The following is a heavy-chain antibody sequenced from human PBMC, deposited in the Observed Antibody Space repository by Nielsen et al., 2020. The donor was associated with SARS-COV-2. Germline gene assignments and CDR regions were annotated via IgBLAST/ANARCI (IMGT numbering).Heavy chain of an antibody. J-gene: IGHJ5*02. CDR2: IRSKAYGGTT. D-gene: IGHD3-3*01. Sequence: GGSLRLSCTASGFTFGDYAMSWSRQAPGKGLEWVGFIRSKAYGGTTEYAASVKGRFTISRDDSKSIAYLQMNSLKTEDTAVYYCTSYYRITIFGVVYNWFDPWGQGTLVTVSS. CDR3: TSYYRITIFGVVYNWFDP. V-gene: IGHV3-49*03. CDR1: GFTFGDYA.